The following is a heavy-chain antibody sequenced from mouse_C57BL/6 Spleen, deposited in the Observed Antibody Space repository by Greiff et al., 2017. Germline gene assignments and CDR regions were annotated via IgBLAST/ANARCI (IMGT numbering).Heavy chain of an antibody. D-gene: IGHD3-3*01. V-gene: IGHV1-42*01. Sequence: EVQLQESGPELVKPGASVKMSCKASGYSFTGSYMHWVKQRPEKSLEWIGGINPGNGGTSYNQKFKGKATLTVDKSSSTAYMQLISLTSEDSAVYYGARASNLAGRAWFADWGQGTLVTVSA. J-gene: IGHJ3*01. CDR2: INPGNGGT. CDR3: ARASNLAGRAWFAD. CDR1: GYSFTGSY.